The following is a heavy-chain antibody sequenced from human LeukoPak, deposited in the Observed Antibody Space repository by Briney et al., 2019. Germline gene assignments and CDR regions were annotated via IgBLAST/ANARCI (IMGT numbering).Heavy chain of an antibody. Sequence: GGSLRLSCAASGFTFDDYGMSWVRQAPGKGLEWVSGINWNGGSTGYADSVKGRFTISRDNSKNTLYLQMNSLRAEDTAVYYCARDEIIYCSGGSCYSLDYWGQGTLVTVSS. V-gene: IGHV3-20*04. CDR2: INWNGGST. J-gene: IGHJ4*02. D-gene: IGHD2-15*01. CDR1: GFTFDDYG. CDR3: ARDEIIYCSGGSCYSLDY.